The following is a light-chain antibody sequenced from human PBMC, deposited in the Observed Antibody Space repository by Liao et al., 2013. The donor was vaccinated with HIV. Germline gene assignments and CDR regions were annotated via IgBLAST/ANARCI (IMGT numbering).Light chain of an antibody. J-gene: IGLJ1*01. CDR3: QAWDSSTAYV. CDR1: KLGDQY. Sequence: SYELTQPPSVSVSPGQTASITCSGDKLGDQYACWYQLKPGQSPVLVIHQDTKRPSGVPGRFSGSNSENTATLTISGTQAMDEADYYCQAWDSSTAYVFGPGTKLAVL. V-gene: IGLV3-1*01. CDR2: QDT.